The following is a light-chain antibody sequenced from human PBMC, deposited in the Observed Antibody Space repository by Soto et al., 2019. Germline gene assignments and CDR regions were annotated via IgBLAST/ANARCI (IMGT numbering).Light chain of an antibody. CDR1: QSVSNN. V-gene: IGKV3-15*01. CDR2: DAS. Sequence: ILMTQSPATLSVSPGERATLSCRASQSVSNNLARYQKKPGQAPRLRLYDASTRSTGIPARFSGSGSGTEFTLTISGLQFEDFAVYYCQQYNNWPPWTFGQGTKVEIK. CDR3: QQYNNWPPWT. J-gene: IGKJ1*01.